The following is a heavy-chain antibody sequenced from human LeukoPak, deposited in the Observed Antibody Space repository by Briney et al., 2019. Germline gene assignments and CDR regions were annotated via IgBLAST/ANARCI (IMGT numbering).Heavy chain of an antibody. CDR3: ARDGLNYYDSSGYHPPSDY. J-gene: IGHJ4*02. CDR1: GFTFSDYY. V-gene: IGHV3-11*01. Sequence: GGSLRLSCAASGFTFSDYYMSWLRQAPGKGLEWVSYISSSGSTIYYADSVKGRFTISRDNAKNSLYLQMNSLRAEDTAVYYCARDGLNYYDSSGYHPPSDYWGQGTLVTVSS. CDR2: ISSSGSTI. D-gene: IGHD3-22*01.